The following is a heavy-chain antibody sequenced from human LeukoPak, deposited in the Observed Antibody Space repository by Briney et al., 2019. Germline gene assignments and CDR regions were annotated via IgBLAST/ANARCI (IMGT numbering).Heavy chain of an antibody. CDR1: DDSISDYY. D-gene: IGHD5-12*01. Sequence: SETLSLTCTVSDDSISDYYRGWIRQPPGKGLEWIGYFYNSGRSTYNPSLKSRVTISADTSKNHFSLKLNSVTTADTAVYYCARDSGYNAFDIWGQGTMVAVSS. J-gene: IGHJ3*02. V-gene: IGHV4-59*01. CDR2: FYNSGRS. CDR3: ARDSGYNAFDI.